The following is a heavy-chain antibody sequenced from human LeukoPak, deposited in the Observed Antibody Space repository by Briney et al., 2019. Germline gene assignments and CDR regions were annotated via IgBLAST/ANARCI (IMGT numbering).Heavy chain of an antibody. Sequence: GGSLRLSCAASGFIFSNYAMHWVRQAPGKGLEYVSGISSSGTNTYYANSVKGRFTISRDNSKNTLYLQVGSLRAEDMAVYYCARGRDDSSGYYIWGQGTLVTVSS. CDR1: GFIFSNYA. V-gene: IGHV3-64*01. D-gene: IGHD3-22*01. CDR2: ISSSGTNT. CDR3: ARGRDDSSGYYI. J-gene: IGHJ4*02.